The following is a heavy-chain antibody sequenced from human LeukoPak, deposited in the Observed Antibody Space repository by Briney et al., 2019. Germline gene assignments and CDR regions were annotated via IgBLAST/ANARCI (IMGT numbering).Heavy chain of an antibody. CDR1: GDSVSSNSVA. Sequence: SQTLSLTCAITGDSVSSNSVAWNWIRQSPSRGLEWLGRTYYRSKWYNDYAVSVKSRITINPDSSKNQFSLQLNSVTPEDTAAYYCARKSGGPFDYWGQGTLVTVSS. CDR2: TYYRSKWYN. V-gene: IGHV6-1*01. J-gene: IGHJ4*02. CDR3: ARKSGGPFDY. D-gene: IGHD3-16*01.